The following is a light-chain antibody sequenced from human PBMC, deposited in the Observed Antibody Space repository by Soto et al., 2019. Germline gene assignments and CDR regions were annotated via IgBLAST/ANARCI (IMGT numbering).Light chain of an antibody. V-gene: IGKV1-9*01. CDR1: QGISSY. J-gene: IGKJ4*01. CDR2: AAS. CDR3: QQYNSYPLT. Sequence: DIQLTQSPSFLSASVGDRVTITCRASQGISSYLAWYQQKPGKAPKLLIYAASTLQSWVPSRFSGSGSGTEVTLTISSRQPEDFATYYCQQYNSYPLTFGGGTKVEIK.